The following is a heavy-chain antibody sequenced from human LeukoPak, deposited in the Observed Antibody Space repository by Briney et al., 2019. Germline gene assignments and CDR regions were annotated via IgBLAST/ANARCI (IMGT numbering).Heavy chain of an antibody. CDR1: GFTFSSYG. V-gene: IGHV3-33*01. Sequence: GGSLRLSCAASGFTFSSYGMHWVRQAPGKGLEWVAVIWYDGSNKYYADSVKGRFTISRDNSKNTLYLQMNSLRAEDTAVYYCASFGEAANDAFDIWGQGTMVTVS. CDR3: ASFGEAANDAFDI. CDR2: IWYDGSNK. J-gene: IGHJ3*02. D-gene: IGHD2-15*01.